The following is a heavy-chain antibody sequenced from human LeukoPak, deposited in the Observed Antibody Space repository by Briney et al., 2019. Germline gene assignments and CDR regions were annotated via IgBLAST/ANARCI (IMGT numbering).Heavy chain of an antibody. CDR3: ARPNTAMAMDAFDI. J-gene: IGHJ3*02. V-gene: IGHV5-51*01. Sequence: GESLKISCKASGYTFNSHWIGWVRQMPGKGLEWMGVIYPGDSDTRYSPSFQGQVTVSADKSISTAYLQWSSLKASDTAMYYCARPNTAMAMDAFDIWGQGTMVTVSS. D-gene: IGHD5-18*01. CDR2: IYPGDSDT. CDR1: GYTFNSHW.